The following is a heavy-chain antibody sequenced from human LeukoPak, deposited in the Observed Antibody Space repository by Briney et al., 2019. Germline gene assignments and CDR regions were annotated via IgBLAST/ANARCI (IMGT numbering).Heavy chain of an antibody. CDR2: IHPYNGDT. Sequence: DSVKVSCKASGYTFSGSGWYLYWLRQAPGQGFECLGWIHPYNGDTAYAQKFQGRVAMTRDTSISTAYMESRLRPDDTAVYYCARDGPAQMVEFDFWGQGTLVTVSS. J-gene: IGHJ4*02. V-gene: IGHV1-2*02. D-gene: IGHD3-10*01. CDR1: GYTFSGSGWY. CDR3: ARDGPAQMVEFDF.